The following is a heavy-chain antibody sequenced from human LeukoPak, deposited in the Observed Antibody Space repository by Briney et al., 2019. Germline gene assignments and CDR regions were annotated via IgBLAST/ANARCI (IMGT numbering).Heavy chain of an antibody. CDR2: INPKSGSP. D-gene: IGHD3-9*01. V-gene: IGHV1-2*02. CDR1: GYTFSDYY. Sequence: ASVKVSCKASGYTFSDYYMHWVRQAPGQGLEWMGWINPKSGSPHYAEKFQGRVTVTRDTSISTAYMEVSRLRFDDTAVYYCAKGLRYHDWLSPFDYWGQGTLVTVSS. CDR3: AKGLRYHDWLSPFDY. J-gene: IGHJ4*02.